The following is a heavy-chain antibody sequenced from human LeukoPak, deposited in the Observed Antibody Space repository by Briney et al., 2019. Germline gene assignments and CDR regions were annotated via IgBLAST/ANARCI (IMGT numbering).Heavy chain of an antibody. Sequence: ASVKVSCKASGYTFTAYYLHWVRQAPGQGLEWMGRINPNTGGTNYAQKFQGRVTMTRDTSISTAYMELSRLRSDDTAVYYCARKQYYDFWSGENWFDPWGQGTLVTVSP. D-gene: IGHD3-3*01. CDR2: INPNTGGT. CDR1: GYTFTAYY. J-gene: IGHJ5*02. CDR3: ARKQYYDFWSGENWFDP. V-gene: IGHV1-2*06.